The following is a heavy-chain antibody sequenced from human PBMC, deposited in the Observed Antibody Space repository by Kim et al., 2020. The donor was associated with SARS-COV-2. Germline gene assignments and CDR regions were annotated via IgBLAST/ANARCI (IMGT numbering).Heavy chain of an antibody. J-gene: IGHJ4*02. V-gene: IGHV4-34*01. CDR1: GGSFSGYY. CDR2: INHSGST. CDR3: ARGGLALFNGSGSYYVFDY. D-gene: IGHD3-10*01. Sequence: SETLSLTCAVYGGSFSGYYWSWIRQPPGKGLEWIGEINHSGSTNYNPSLKSRVTISVDTSKNQFSLKLGSVTAADTAVYYCARGGLALFNGSGSYYVFDYCGQGTLVTGSS.